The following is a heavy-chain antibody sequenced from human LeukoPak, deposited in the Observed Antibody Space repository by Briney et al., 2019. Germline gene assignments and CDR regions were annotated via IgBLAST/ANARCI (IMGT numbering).Heavy chain of an antibody. Sequence: SQTLSLTCAISGDSVSSNSAAWNWIRQSPSRGLEWLGRTYYRSKWYNDYAVSVKSRITINPDTSKNQFSLQLNSVTPEDTAVYYCARDLYLYDYVWGSYRSSDFDYWGQGTLVTVSS. CDR1: GDSVSSNSAA. D-gene: IGHD3-16*02. V-gene: IGHV6-1*01. J-gene: IGHJ4*02. CDR3: ARDLYLYDYVWGSYRSSDFDY. CDR2: TYYRSKWYN.